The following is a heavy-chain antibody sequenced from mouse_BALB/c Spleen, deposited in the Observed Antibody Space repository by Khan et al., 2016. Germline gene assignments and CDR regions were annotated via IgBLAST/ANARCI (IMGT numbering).Heavy chain of an antibody. Sequence: EVQLQESGGGLVQPGGSLKLSCAASGFDFSRYWMSWVRQAPGKGLEWIGEINPDSSTTNYTPYLKDKFIISRDNAKITLYLQMSKVRSEYIALYYCASTFWYCDVWGAGTTVTVSS. CDR3: ASTFWYCDV. CDR1: GFDFSRYW. CDR2: INPDSSTT. V-gene: IGHV4-1*02. J-gene: IGHJ1*01.